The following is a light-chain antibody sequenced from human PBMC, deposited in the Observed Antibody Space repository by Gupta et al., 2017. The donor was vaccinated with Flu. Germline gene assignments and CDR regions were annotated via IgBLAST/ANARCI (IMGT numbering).Light chain of an antibody. J-gene: IGKJ4*01. CDR1: QSISSY. V-gene: IGKV1-39*01. CDR3: QQSYSTPPLT. CDR2: AAA. Sequence: DRVTITCRASQSISSYLNWYQQKPGKAPKLLIYAAASLQSGVPSRFSGSGSGTDFTLTISSLQPEDFATYYCQQSYSTPPLTFGGGTKVEIK.